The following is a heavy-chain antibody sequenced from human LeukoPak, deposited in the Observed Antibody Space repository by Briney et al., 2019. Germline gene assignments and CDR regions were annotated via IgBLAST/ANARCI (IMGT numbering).Heavy chain of an antibody. V-gene: IGHV1-69*06. Sequence: GASVKVSCKASGGTFSSYAISWVRQAPGQGLEWMGGIIPIFGTANYAQKFQGRVTITADKSTSTAYMELSSLRSEDTAVYYCATSDSSGYNFALGAFDYWGQGTLVTVSS. D-gene: IGHD3-22*01. CDR1: GGTFSSYA. J-gene: IGHJ4*02. CDR2: IIPIFGTA. CDR3: ATSDSSGYNFALGAFDY.